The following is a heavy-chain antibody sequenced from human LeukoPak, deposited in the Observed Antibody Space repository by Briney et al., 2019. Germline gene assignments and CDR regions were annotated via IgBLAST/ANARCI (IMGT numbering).Heavy chain of an antibody. CDR1: GFAFDEHC. CDR2: INWSGGST. D-gene: IGHD2-21*01. V-gene: IGHV3-20*04. J-gene: IGHJ4*02. Sequence: PGGSLRLSCTASGFAFDEHCMSWVRQVPGKGLEWVSGINWSGGSTAYTDPFRGRFTISRDNAKNSLYLQMDSLRAEDTALYYCARAPIPSPFYFDSWGQGTLVTVSS. CDR3: ARAPIPSPFYFDS.